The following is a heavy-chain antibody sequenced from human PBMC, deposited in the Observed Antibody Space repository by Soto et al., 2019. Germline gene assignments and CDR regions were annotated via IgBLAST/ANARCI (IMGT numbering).Heavy chain of an antibody. Sequence: QVQLQQWGAGLLKPSETLSLTCGVYGGSFSGYYWSWIRQPPGKGLEWIGEVNHSGSTNYNPSLKRPATISVDTSKNQFSLKLSSVTAADTALYYCARKYLPYYGSGSPYGMDVWGQGTTVTVSS. J-gene: IGHJ6*02. D-gene: IGHD3-10*01. CDR1: GGSFSGYY. V-gene: IGHV4-34*01. CDR3: ARKYLPYYGSGSPYGMDV. CDR2: VNHSGST.